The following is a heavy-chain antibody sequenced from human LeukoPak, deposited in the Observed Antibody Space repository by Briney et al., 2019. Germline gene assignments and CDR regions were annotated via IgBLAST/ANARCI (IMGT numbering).Heavy chain of an antibody. J-gene: IGHJ5*02. Sequence: GASVKVSCKASGYTFTSYAMHWVRQAPGQRLEWMGWINAGNGNTKYSQKFQGRVTITRDTSASTAYMELSSLRSEDTAVYYCARDRGSGSHSKRANWFDPWGQGTLVTVSS. CDR2: INAGNGNT. D-gene: IGHD3-10*01. V-gene: IGHV1-3*01. CDR3: ARDRGSGSHSKRANWFDP. CDR1: GYTFTSYA.